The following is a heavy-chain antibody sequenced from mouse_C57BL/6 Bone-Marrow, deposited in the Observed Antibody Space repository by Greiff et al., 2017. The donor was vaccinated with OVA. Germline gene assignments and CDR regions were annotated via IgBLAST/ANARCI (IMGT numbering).Heavy chain of an antibody. CDR1: GYSITSGYY. V-gene: IGHV3-6*01. CDR3: ARDGYYDAMDY. D-gene: IGHD2-2*01. J-gene: IGHJ4*01. Sequence: EVKLQESGPGLVKPSQSLSLTCSVTGYSITSGYYWTWIRQFPGNKLEWMGYISYDGSNNYNPSLKNRISITRDTSKNQFFLKLNSVTTEDTATYYCARDGYYDAMDYWGQGTSVTVSS. CDR2: ISYDGSN.